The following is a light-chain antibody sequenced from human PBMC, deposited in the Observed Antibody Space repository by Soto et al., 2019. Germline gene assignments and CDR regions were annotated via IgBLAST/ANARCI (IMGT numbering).Light chain of an antibody. Sequence: EIVLTQSPATLSLSPGERATLSCRASQSVSRYLAWYQQKPGQAPRLLIYDASNRATGIPARFSGSGSGTDFTLTISSLEPEDFAFYYCQQRSNWPPLFGGGTKVEIK. CDR1: QSVSRY. CDR2: DAS. V-gene: IGKV3-11*01. J-gene: IGKJ4*01. CDR3: QQRSNWPPL.